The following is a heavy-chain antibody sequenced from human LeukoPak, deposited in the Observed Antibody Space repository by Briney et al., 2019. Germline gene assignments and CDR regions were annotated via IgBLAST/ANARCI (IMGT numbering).Heavy chain of an antibody. D-gene: IGHD6-19*01. J-gene: IGHJ4*02. CDR3: ARGRPGSGWSFDY. Sequence: GASVKVSCKASGYTFISYYIHWVRQAPGQGLEWMGIINPSGGTTNYAQKFQGRVTMTRDTSTTTVYMELSSLRSEDTAVYYCARGRPGSGWSFDYWGQGTLVTVSS. CDR2: INPSGGTT. V-gene: IGHV1-46*01. CDR1: GYTFISYY.